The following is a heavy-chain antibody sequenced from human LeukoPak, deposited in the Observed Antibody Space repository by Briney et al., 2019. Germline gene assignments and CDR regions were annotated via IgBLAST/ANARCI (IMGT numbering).Heavy chain of an antibody. J-gene: IGHJ4*02. V-gene: IGHV3-21*01. Sequence: SGGSLRLSCAASGFTFSSYSMNWVRQAPGKGREWVSSISSSNSYIFYADSVKGRFAISRDNAKNSLYLQMNSLRAEDTAVYYCAREAFSEGDGDYVGYWGQGTLVTVSS. CDR2: ISSSNSYI. D-gene: IGHD4-17*01. CDR1: GFTFSSYS. CDR3: AREAFSEGDGDYVGY.